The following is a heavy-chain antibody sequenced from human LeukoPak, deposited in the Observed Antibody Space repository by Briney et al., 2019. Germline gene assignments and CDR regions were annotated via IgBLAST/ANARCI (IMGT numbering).Heavy chain of an antibody. D-gene: IGHD3-10*01. Sequence: GESLKISCKGSGYSFTSYWIGWVGQMPGKGLEWMGIIYPGDSDTRYSPSYQGQVTISADKSISTAYLQWSSLKASDTAMYYCARANYYGSGSSSVQHWFDPWGQGTLVTVSS. CDR2: IYPGDSDT. V-gene: IGHV5-51*01. CDR1: GYSFTSYW. CDR3: ARANYYGSGSSSVQHWFDP. J-gene: IGHJ5*02.